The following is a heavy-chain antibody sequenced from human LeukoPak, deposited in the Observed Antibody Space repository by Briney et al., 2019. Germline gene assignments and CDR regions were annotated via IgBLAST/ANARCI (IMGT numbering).Heavy chain of an antibody. CDR1: GYTFTSYY. D-gene: IGHD6-6*01. Sequence: ASVKVSCKASGYTFTSYYMHWVRQAPGQGLEWMGIINPSGGSTSYTQKFQGRVTMTRDMSTSTVYMELSSLRSEDTAVYYCARETFYLRLVARGSNWFDPWGQGTLVTVSS. J-gene: IGHJ5*02. CDR3: ARETFYLRLVARGSNWFDP. V-gene: IGHV1-46*01. CDR2: INPSGGST.